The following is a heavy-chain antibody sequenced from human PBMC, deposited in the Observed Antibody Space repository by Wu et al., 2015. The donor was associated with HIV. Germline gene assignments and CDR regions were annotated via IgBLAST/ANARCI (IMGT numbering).Heavy chain of an antibody. CDR3: ARPLAIRSALKTGGLAFDI. Sequence: QVQLVQSGAEVKKPGSSVKVSCKASGGTFSSYAISWVRQAPGQGLEWMGGIIPIFGTANYAQKFQGRVTITTDESTSTAYMELSSLRSEDTAVYYCARPLAIRSALKTGGLAFDIWGQGTMVTVSS. CDR2: IIPIFGTA. CDR1: GGTFSSYA. V-gene: IGHV1-69*05. J-gene: IGHJ3*02. D-gene: IGHD5-12*01.